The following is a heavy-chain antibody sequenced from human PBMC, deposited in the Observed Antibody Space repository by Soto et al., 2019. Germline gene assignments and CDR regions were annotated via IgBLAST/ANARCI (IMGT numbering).Heavy chain of an antibody. J-gene: IGHJ4*02. CDR3: AREGDTAMALTPVYFDY. CDR1: GGTFSSYA. Sequence: QVQLVQSGAEVKKPGSSVKVSCKASGGTFSSYAISWVRQAPGQGLEWMGGIIPIFGTANYAQKFRGRVTITADESTSTAYMELSSLRPEDTAVYYCAREGDTAMALTPVYFDYWGQGTLVTVSS. V-gene: IGHV1-69*01. D-gene: IGHD5-18*01. CDR2: IIPIFGTA.